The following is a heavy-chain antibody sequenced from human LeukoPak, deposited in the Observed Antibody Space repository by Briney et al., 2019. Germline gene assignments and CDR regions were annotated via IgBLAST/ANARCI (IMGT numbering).Heavy chain of an antibody. D-gene: IGHD6-13*01. CDR2: IYYSGST. Sequence: PSETLSLTCTVSGASISSYYWSWIRQPPGKGLEWIGYIYYSGSTHYNPSLRSRVTMSVDTSKNQFSLRRTSVTAADTALYYCASGPYPAAGTDHQFDYWGQGTLVTVSS. V-gene: IGHV4-59*01. CDR3: ASGPYPAAGTDHQFDY. CDR1: GASISSYY. J-gene: IGHJ4*02.